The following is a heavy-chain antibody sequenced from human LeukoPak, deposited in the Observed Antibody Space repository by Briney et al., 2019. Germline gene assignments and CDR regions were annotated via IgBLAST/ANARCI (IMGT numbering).Heavy chain of an antibody. CDR1: GFTYSSFS. V-gene: IGHV3-21*01. CDR3: AELGITMIGGV. J-gene: IGHJ6*04. CDR2: ISSGGDYK. Sequence: GGSLRLSCAASGFTYSSFSMNWVRQAPGKGLEWVSSISSGGDYKHYADSVKGRLTISRDNAKNSLYLQMNSLRAEDTAVYYCAELGITMIGGVWGKGTTVTISS. D-gene: IGHD3-10*02.